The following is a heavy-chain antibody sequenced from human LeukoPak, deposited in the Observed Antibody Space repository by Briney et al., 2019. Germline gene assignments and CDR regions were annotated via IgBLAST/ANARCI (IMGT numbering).Heavy chain of an antibody. Sequence: SETLSLTCTVSGGSISSYYWSWIRQPAGKGLEWIGRIYTSGSTNYNPSLKSRVTMPVDTSKNQFSLKLSSVTAADTAVYYCARDGRSGRYYFDYWGQGTLVTVSS. D-gene: IGHD6-19*01. V-gene: IGHV4-4*07. CDR3: ARDGRSGRYYFDY. J-gene: IGHJ4*02. CDR2: IYTSGST. CDR1: GGSISSYY.